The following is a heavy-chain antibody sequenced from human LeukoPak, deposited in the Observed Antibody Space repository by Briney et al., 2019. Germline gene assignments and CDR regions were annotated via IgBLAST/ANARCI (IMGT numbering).Heavy chain of an antibody. V-gene: IGHV1-46*01. CDR3: ASGVRDYYYMDV. Sequence: AASVKVSCKASGYTFTGYYMHWVRQAPGQGLEWMGIINPSGGSTSYAQKFQGRVTMTRDTSTSTVYMELSSLRSEDTAVYYCASGVRDYYYMDVWGKGTTVTISS. CDR1: GYTFTGYY. J-gene: IGHJ6*03. CDR2: INPSGGST. D-gene: IGHD2-8*01.